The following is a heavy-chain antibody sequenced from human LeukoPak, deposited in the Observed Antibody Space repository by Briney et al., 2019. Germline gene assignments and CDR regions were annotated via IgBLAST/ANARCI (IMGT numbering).Heavy chain of an antibody. D-gene: IGHD3-22*01. J-gene: IGHJ4*02. V-gene: IGHV1-8*01. Sequence: GASVKVSCKASGYTFTSYDINWFRQATGQGLDWMGWMNPNSGNTGYAQKFQGRVTITRNTSISTAYMELSSLRSEDTAVYYCARDDYYDSSGLFDYWGQRTPVTVSS. CDR3: ARDDYYDSSGLFDY. CDR1: GYTFTSYD. CDR2: MNPNSGNT.